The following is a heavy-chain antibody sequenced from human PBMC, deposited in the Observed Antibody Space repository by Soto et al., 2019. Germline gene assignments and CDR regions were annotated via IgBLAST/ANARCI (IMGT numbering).Heavy chain of an antibody. J-gene: IGHJ4*02. D-gene: IGHD6-19*01. Sequence: VGLLRHCKRAAGGKFVGYAGSWVSKNTGKGLEWVSAISGSGGSTYYADSVKGRFTISRDNSKNTLYLQMNSLRAEDTAVYYCAKEGEHSSGWANFDYWGQGTLVTVSS. CDR3: AKEGEHSSGWANFDY. CDR2: ISGSGGST. V-gene: IGHV3-23*01. CDR1: GGKFVGYA.